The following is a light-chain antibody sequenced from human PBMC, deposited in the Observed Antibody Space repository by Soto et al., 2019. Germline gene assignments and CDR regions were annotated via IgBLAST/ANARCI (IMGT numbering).Light chain of an antibody. CDR1: SSDVATYNL. Sequence: QSVLTQPASVSGSPGQSITISCTGTSSDVATYNLVSWYQQRPGTAPQLIIYEVTKRHSGVSTRFSGSQSGNTASLTISGLQADDEADYYCCSRVFGGGTQLTVL. V-gene: IGLV2-23*02. J-gene: IGLJ3*02. CDR3: CSRV. CDR2: EVT.